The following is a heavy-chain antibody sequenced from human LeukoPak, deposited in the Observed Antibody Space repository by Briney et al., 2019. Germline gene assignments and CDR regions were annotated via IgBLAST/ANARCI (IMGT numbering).Heavy chain of an antibody. CDR1: GFTFSSYA. V-gene: IGHV3-23*01. J-gene: IGHJ4*02. CDR2: ISGSGDST. CDR3: AKRGSSSSAFRSDY. Sequence: GGSLRLSCAAPGFTFSSYAMSWVRQAPGKGLEWVSSISGSGDSTYYADSVKGRFTISRDNSKNTLFLQMNSLRAEDTAVYHCAKRGSSSSAFRSDYWGQGTLVTVSS. D-gene: IGHD6-6*01.